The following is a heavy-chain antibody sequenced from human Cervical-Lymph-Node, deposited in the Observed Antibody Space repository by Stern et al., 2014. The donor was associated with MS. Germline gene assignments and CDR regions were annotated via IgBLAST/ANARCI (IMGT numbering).Heavy chain of an antibody. V-gene: IGHV4-30-4*01. Sequence: QLQLQESGPGLVKPSQTLSLACAVSGASVGGGDWYWSWIRQPPGKGLEWLGHIYYSGTTYYKPSLKSRLIISLDTSKNQFSLNLTSVTAADTAVYYCAGAIGKYELLESFDMWGQGTMVTVS. D-gene: IGHD1-1*01. CDR3: AGAIGKYELLESFDM. CDR1: GASVGGGDWY. CDR2: IYYSGTT. J-gene: IGHJ3*02.